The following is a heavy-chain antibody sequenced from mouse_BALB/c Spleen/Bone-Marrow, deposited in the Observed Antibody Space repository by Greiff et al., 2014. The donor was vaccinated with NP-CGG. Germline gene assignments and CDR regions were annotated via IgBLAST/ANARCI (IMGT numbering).Heavy chain of an antibody. Sequence: EVQLQESGGGLVKPGGSLKLSCAASGFTFSSHTMSWVRQTPEKRLEWVATISSGGSYTYYPDSVKGRFTIFRDNAKNTLYLQMSSLKSEDTAMYYCTRDRGGITTVVAAPFDYWGQGTTLTVSS. CDR2: ISSGGSYT. V-gene: IGHV5-6-4*01. CDR1: GFTFSSHT. CDR3: TRDRGGITTVVAAPFDY. J-gene: IGHJ2*01. D-gene: IGHD1-1*01.